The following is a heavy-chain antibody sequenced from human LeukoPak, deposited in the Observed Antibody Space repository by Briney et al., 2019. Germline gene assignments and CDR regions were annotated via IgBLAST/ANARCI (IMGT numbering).Heavy chain of an antibody. Sequence: GRSLRLSCAASGFTFSSYAMHWVRQAPGKGLEWVAVISYDGSNKYYADSVKGRFTISRDNSNNTLYLQMHSLRADATAVYYCATAAYVESPPGAFDIWGQGTMVTVSS. CDR3: ATAAYVESPPGAFDI. CDR1: GFTFSSYA. V-gene: IGHV3-30-3*01. CDR2: ISYDGSNK. J-gene: IGHJ3*02. D-gene: IGHD3-16*01.